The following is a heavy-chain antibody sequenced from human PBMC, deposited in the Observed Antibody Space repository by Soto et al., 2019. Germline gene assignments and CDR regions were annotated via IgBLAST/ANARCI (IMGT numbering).Heavy chain of an antibody. CDR1: GYTFTSYD. Sequence: ASVKVSCKASGYTFTSYDINWVRQATGQGLEWMGWMNPNSGNTGYAQKFQGRVTMTRNTSISTAYMELSSLRSEDTAVYYCARMGSPGYSYYYYMDVWGKGTTVTVSS. V-gene: IGHV1-8*01. CDR3: ARMGSPGYSYYYYMDV. J-gene: IGHJ6*03. D-gene: IGHD6-13*01. CDR2: MNPNSGNT.